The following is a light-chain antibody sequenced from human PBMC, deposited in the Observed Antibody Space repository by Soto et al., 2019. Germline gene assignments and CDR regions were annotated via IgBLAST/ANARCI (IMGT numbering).Light chain of an antibody. V-gene: IGKV1-5*03. CDR1: QSINSW. J-gene: IGKJ4*01. Sequence: DIQMTQSPSTLPAFVGDRVTITCRASQSINSWLAWYQQKPGKAPKLLIYKASNLESGAPSRFSGSGSGTEFTLTISSLQPDDFATYYCQQYHRSPVTFGGGTKVEIK. CDR2: KAS. CDR3: QQYHRSPVT.